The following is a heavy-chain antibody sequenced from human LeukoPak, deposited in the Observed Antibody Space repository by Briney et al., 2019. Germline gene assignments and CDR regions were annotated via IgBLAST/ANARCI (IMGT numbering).Heavy chain of an antibody. CDR1: GGSLSSGGYS. D-gene: IGHD6-19*01. CDR3: ASGSGWYDYYFDY. CDR2: IYHSGST. Sequence: SQTLSLTCAVSGGSLSSGGYSWSWLRQPPGTGLEWIGYIYHSGSTYYNPSLKSRVTISVDRSKNQFSLKLSSVTAADTAVYYCASGSGWYDYYFDYWGQGTLVTVSS. V-gene: IGHV4-30-2*01. J-gene: IGHJ4*02.